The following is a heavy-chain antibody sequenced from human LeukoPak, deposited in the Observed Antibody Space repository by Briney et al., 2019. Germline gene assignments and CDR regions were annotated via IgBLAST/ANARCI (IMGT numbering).Heavy chain of an antibody. J-gene: IGHJ1*01. V-gene: IGHV3-23*01. CDR2: ISGSGGST. CDR3: AKDLGVTAIPKHFQH. D-gene: IGHD2-21*02. CDR1: GFTFSSYA. Sequence: SGGSLRLSCAASGFTFSSYAMSWVRQAPGKGLEWVSAISGSGGSTYYADSVKGRFTISRDNSKNTLYLQMNSLRAEDTAVYYCAKDLGVTAIPKHFQHWGQGTLVTVSS.